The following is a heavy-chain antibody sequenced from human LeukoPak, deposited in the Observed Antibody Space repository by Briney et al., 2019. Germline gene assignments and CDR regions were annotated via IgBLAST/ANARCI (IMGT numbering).Heavy chain of an antibody. CDR2: INPSGGST. CDR1: GYTFTSYY. CDR3: AREQQIVAAAGLFDY. J-gene: IGHJ4*02. V-gene: IGHV1-46*01. D-gene: IGHD6-13*01. Sequence: ASVKVFCKASGYTFTSYYMHWVRQAPGQGLEWMGIINPSGGSTSYAQKFQGRVTMTRDTSTSTVYMELSSLRSEDTAVYYCAREQQIVAAAGLFDYWGQGTLVTASS.